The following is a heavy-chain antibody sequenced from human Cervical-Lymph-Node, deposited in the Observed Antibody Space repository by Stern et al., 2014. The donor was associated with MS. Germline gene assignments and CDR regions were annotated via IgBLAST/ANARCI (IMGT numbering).Heavy chain of an antibody. V-gene: IGHV1-69*01. J-gene: IGHJ4*02. CDR2: IIPLFGTI. CDR3: ARDNNGSSGTFFGS. D-gene: IGHD1-14*01. Sequence: VQLVQSGAEVKKPGSSLKVSCKASGGTFSNFAISWLRQAPGQGLEWMGGIIPLFGTIHYAQKCSGRRTITAVQSSPTSYMHLSSLVAEDSATYYCARDNNGSSGTFFGSWGLGTLVTVSS. CDR1: GGTFSNFA.